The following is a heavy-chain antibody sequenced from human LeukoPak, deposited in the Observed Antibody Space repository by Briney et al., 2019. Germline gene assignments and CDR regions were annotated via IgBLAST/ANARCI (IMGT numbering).Heavy chain of an antibody. CDR1: GFTFSSYS. V-gene: IGHV3-21*01. CDR2: ISSSSSYI. Sequence: PGGSLRLSCAASGFTFSSYSMNWVRQAPGKGLEWVSSISSSSSYIYYADSVKGRFTISRDNAKNSLYLKMNSLRAGDTAVYYCAGGGGDYDFWSGYSYGMDVWGQGTTVTVSS. CDR3: AGGGGDYDFWSGYSYGMDV. J-gene: IGHJ6*02. D-gene: IGHD3-3*01.